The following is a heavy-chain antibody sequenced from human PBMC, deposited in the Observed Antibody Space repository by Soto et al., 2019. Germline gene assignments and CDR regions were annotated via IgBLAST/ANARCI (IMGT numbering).Heavy chain of an antibody. Sequence: QVQLVQSGAEVKRPGASVKVSCKASGYTFTNYGLSWVRQAPGQGLEWMGWIGAYNGNTTYGQKFQGRVTLTTDTSTSTGYMELRSLKSGDTAVYYCARDLGSAGDSYGMDVWGQGTTVTVSS. V-gene: IGHV1-18*04. D-gene: IGHD6-25*01. CDR3: ARDLGSAGDSYGMDV. J-gene: IGHJ6*02. CDR2: IGAYNGNT. CDR1: GYTFTNYG.